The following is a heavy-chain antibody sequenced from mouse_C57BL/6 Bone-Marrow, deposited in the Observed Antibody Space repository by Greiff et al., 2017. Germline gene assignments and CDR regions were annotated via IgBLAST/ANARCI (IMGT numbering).Heavy chain of an antibody. Sequence: QVQLQQPGAELVKPGASVKLSCKASGFTFTSYWMHWVKQRPGQGLEWIGMIHPNSGSTNYNEKFTSKATLTIDKSSSTAYMQLSSLTSEDSAVYYCARGYYDYDCVAYWRQETRDTVSA. CDR3: ARGYYDYDCVAY. CDR1: GFTFTSYW. D-gene: IGHD2-4*01. CDR2: IHPNSGST. J-gene: IGHJ3*01. V-gene: IGHV1-64*01.